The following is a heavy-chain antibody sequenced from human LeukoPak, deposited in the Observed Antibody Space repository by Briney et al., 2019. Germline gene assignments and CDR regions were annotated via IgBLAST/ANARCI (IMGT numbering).Heavy chain of an antibody. V-gene: IGHV4-59*08. CDR1: GGSISSYY. Sequence: PSETLPLTCTVSGGSISSYYWSWIRQPPGKGLEWIGYIYYSGSAQYNPSLKSRVTISVDTSKNQFSLRLSSVTAADTAVYYCARRLPNYYGIDVWSEGSSVTVSS. CDR3: ARRLPNYYGIDV. J-gene: IGHJ6*04. CDR2: IYYSGSA.